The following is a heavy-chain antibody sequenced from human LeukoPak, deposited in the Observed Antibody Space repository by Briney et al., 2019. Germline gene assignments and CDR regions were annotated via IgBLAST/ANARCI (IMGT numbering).Heavy chain of an antibody. D-gene: IGHD4-11*01. CDR2: IIPIFGTA. V-gene: IGHV1-69*01. Sequence: ASVKVSCKASGGTFSSYAISWVRQAPGQGLEWMGGIIPIFGTANYAQKFQGRVTITADESTSTAYMELSSLRSEDTAVYYCARGGLQCYYYYGMDVWGQGTTVTVSS. J-gene: IGHJ6*02. CDR1: GGTFSSYA. CDR3: ARGGLQCYYYYGMDV.